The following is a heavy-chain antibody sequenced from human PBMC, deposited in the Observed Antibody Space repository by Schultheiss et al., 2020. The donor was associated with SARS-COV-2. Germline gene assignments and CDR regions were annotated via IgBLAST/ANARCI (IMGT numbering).Heavy chain of an antibody. V-gene: IGHV3-23*01. Sequence: GESLKISCAASGFTFRNYAMHWVRQAPGKGLEWVSTIDGPTTNTHYADSVQGRFTISRDNSKNTLYLQMNSLRAEDTAVYYCARGQGVPSIAARPGYIDPWGQGTLVTVSS. D-gene: IGHD6-6*01. J-gene: IGHJ5*02. CDR1: GFTFRNYA. CDR2: IDGPTTNT. CDR3: ARGQGVPSIAARPGYIDP.